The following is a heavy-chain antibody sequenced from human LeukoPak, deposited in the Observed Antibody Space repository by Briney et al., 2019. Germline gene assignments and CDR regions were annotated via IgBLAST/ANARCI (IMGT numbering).Heavy chain of an antibody. J-gene: IGHJ5*02. D-gene: IGHD3-10*01. CDR1: GGSISGYY. V-gene: IGHV4-4*09. Sequence: SETLSLTCTVSGGSISGYYWSWIRQPPGKGLEWIGSIYSSGTTNYNPSLKSRVTISLDTSKNQFSLELSSVTAADTAVYYCAKHFVSGGQNGSDPWGQETLATVPS. CDR2: IYSSGTT. CDR3: AKHFVSGGQNGSDP.